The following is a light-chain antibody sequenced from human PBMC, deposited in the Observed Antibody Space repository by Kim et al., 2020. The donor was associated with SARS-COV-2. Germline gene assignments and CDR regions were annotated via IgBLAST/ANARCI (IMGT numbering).Light chain of an antibody. CDR3: QQRYNWPIT. Sequence: LSPGERATLSCRASQSISTQLAWYQQKPGQAPRLLIYDASNRATGIPARFSGSGSGTDFTLVISSLEPEDSAVYYCQQRYNWPITFGQGTRLEIK. CDR2: DAS. CDR1: QSISTQ. V-gene: IGKV3-11*01. J-gene: IGKJ5*01.